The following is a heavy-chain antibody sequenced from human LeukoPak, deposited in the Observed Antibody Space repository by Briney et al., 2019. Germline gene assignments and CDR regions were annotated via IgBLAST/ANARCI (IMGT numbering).Heavy chain of an antibody. Sequence: SVKVSCKASGGTFIRYTISWVGQAPGQGREWMGRIIPILGIANYAQKFQGRVTITADKSTSTAYMELSSLRSEHTAVYYCARDLARSVAASYYGMDVWGQGTTVTVSS. D-gene: IGHD2-15*01. CDR3: ARDLARSVAASYYGMDV. CDR1: GGTFIRYT. J-gene: IGHJ6*02. CDR2: IIPILGIA. V-gene: IGHV1-69*04.